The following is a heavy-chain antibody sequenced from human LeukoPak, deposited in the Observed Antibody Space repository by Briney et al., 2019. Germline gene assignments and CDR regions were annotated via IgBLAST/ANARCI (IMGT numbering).Heavy chain of an antibody. CDR3: ARDRGYDFWSGYYSHPAGIFYYYGMDV. D-gene: IGHD3-3*01. CDR1: GFTFNNFT. CDR2: ITSGSNDI. Sequence: GGSLRLSCAASGFTFNNFTMNWVRQAPGKGLEWVSSITSGSNDIYYADSVKGRFIISRDNAKDSLYLQMNSLRAEDTAVYYCARDRGYDFWSGYYSHPAGIFYYYGMDVWGQGTTVTVSS. V-gene: IGHV3-21*01. J-gene: IGHJ6*02.